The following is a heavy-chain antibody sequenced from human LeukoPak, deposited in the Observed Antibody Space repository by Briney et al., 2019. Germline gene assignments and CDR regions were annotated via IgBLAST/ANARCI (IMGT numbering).Heavy chain of an antibody. CDR3: ARVVCSGGSCYYYFDY. CDR2: ISAYNGNT. V-gene: IGHV1-18*01. J-gene: IGHJ4*02. CDR1: GYTFTGYG. D-gene: IGHD2-15*01. Sequence: ASVKVSCKASGYTFTGYGISWVRQAPGQGLEWMGWISAYNGNTNYAQKLQGRVTMTTDTSTSTAYMELRSLRSDDTAVYYCARVVCSGGSCYYYFDYWGQGTLVTVSS.